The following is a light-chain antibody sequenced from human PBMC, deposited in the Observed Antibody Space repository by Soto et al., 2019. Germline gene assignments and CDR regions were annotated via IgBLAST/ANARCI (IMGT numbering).Light chain of an antibody. CDR3: SSFAGGGNPVL. CDR2: EGT. V-gene: IGLV2-8*01. CDR1: SSDVGGYNY. J-gene: IGLJ2*01. Sequence: QSALTQPPSASGSLGQSVTISCTGTSSDVGGYNYVSWHQQHPGKAPKVMIYEGTKRPPGVPDRFSGSKSGNTASLTVSGLQAEDEADYYCSSFAGGGNPVLLGGGTKLTVL.